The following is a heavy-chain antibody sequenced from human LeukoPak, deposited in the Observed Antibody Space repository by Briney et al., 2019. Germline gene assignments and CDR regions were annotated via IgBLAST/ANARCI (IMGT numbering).Heavy chain of an antibody. CDR1: GFIFSSYN. J-gene: IGHJ6*02. D-gene: IGHD2-21*01. V-gene: IGHV3-48*01. CDR3: ARAYSLYYGMDV. Sequence: GGSLRLSCAASGFIFSSYNMNWVRQAPGKGLEWVSYISSSSSSIYYADSVKGRFTISRDNAKNSLFLQMNSLRAEDTAVYYCARAYSLYYGMDVWGQGTAVTVSS. CDR2: ISSSSSSI.